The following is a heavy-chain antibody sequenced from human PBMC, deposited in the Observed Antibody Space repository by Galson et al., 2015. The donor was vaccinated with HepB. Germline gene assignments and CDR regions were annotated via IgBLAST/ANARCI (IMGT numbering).Heavy chain of an antibody. D-gene: IGHD3/OR15-3a*01. Sequence: SLRLSCAASGFTFPNFAMSWVRQAPGKGLEWVAGISGSGQSTHYADSVKGRFTISRDNSKHTLYLQMTSLRGEDIALYYCTKDREAPYDFLYYFDYWGQGTLVTVSS. CDR1: GFTFPNFA. J-gene: IGHJ4*02. CDR3: TKDREAPYDFLYYFDY. V-gene: IGHV3-23*01. CDR2: ISGSGQST.